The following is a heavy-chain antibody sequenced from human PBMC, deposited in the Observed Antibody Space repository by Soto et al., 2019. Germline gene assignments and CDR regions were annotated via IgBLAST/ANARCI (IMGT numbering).Heavy chain of an antibody. CDR3: VRVEVEECRACRIDP. CDR2: INSDGTST. V-gene: IGHV3-74*03. Sequence: EVQLVESGGDLVQPGGSLRLSCAASGFTFSTYWMHWVRQAPGKGLVWVSRINSDGTSTTYADSVKGRFIISRDNAKKTLYLQMNRLRDEDTAVYYCVRVEVEECRACRIDPRGQGTLVAVSS. CDR1: GFTFSTYW. J-gene: IGHJ5*02. D-gene: IGHD3-3*01.